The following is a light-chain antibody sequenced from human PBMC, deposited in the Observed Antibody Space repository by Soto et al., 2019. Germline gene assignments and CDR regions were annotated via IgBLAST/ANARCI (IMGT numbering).Light chain of an antibody. Sequence: EIVMTQSPATLSVSPGERATLSCRGSQSVSSNLAWYQQKPGQAPRLLIYGASTRATGIPARFSGSGSGTEFTLTISSLQSEDFAVYYCQQYNNWPITFGPGTKVDIK. J-gene: IGKJ3*01. CDR1: QSVSSN. V-gene: IGKV3-15*01. CDR2: GAS. CDR3: QQYNNWPIT.